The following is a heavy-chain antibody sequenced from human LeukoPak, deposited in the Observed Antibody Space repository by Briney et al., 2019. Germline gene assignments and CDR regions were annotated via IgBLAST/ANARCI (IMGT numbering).Heavy chain of an antibody. D-gene: IGHD2-2*02. V-gene: IGHV3-23*01. CDR3: ARDFAAYCSSTSCYTGCDY. J-gene: IGHJ4*02. CDR2: ISGSGGST. CDR1: GFTFSSYA. Sequence: PGGSLRLSCAASGFTFSSYAMSWVRQAPGKGLEWVSAISGSGGSTYYADSVKGRFTISRDNSKNTLYLQMNSLRAEDTAVYYCARDFAAYCSSTSCYTGCDYWGQGTLVTVSS.